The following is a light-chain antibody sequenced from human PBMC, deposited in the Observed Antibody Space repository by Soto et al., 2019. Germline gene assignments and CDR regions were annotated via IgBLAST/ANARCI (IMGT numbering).Light chain of an antibody. CDR2: KAS. J-gene: IGKJ4*01. CDR3: QQYKSYSALT. CDR1: QSISSW. V-gene: IGKV1-5*03. Sequence: DIQMTQSPSTLSASVGDRVVITCRASQSISSWLAWYQHKPGTAPKLLIYKASSLQSGVPSRFSGSGSATEFTLTISSLQPDDFATYYCQQYKSYSALTFGGGTKVEI.